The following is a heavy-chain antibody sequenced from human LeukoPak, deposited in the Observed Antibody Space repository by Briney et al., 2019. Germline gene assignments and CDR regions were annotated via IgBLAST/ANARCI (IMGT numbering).Heavy chain of an antibody. V-gene: IGHV3-48*01. CDR3: ARGRADYYFDY. J-gene: IGHJ4*02. D-gene: IGHD2-21*02. CDR1: GFTFSGYS. Sequence: GGSLRLSCAASGFTFSGYSMHWVRQAPGKGLEWVSYISSGSSTIYYADSVRGRFTISRDNAKSSLYLQMNSLRAEDTAVYYCARGRADYYFDYWSQGTLVTVSS. CDR2: ISSGSSTI.